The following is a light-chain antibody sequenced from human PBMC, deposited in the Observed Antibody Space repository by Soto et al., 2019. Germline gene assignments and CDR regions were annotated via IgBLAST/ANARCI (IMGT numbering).Light chain of an antibody. CDR3: QSYDSSLSVV. V-gene: IGLV1-40*01. J-gene: IGLJ2*01. Sequence: QSVLTQPPSVSGAPGQRVTMSCTGSSSNIGAGYDVHWYQHLPGTAPKLLIYGNINRPSGVPDRFSGSKSDTSASLAITGLQAEDEADYYCQSYDSSLSVVFGGGTKLTVL. CDR1: SSNIGAGYD. CDR2: GNI.